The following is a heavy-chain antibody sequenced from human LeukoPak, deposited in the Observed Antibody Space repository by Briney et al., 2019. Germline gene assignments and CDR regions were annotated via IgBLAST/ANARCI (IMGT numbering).Heavy chain of an antibody. D-gene: IGHD1-1*01. CDR1: GFTFSGYA. Sequence: GGSLRLSCAVSGFTFSGYAMHWVRQAPGKGLEWVAVISSDGTNKYYADSVKGRFTISRDNSKNTLYLQMNSLSAEDTTVFYCAGVDDQNTNFSPFDYWGQGTLVTVSS. CDR2: ISSDGTNK. V-gene: IGHV3-30-3*01. CDR3: AGVDDQNTNFSPFDY. J-gene: IGHJ4*02.